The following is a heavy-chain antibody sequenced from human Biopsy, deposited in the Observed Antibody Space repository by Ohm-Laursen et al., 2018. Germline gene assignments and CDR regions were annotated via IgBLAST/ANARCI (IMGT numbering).Heavy chain of an antibody. CDR2: VYYTGST. J-gene: IGHJ2*01. Sequence: PSDTLSPTCTVSGDSISSYYWSWIRQPPGKGLQWIGYVYYTGSTDYNPSLQSRVTISVDTSKNHFSLRLRSVTPADTAIYYCARDRGYYSDRTVPGYFDLWGRGTLVTVSS. CDR3: ARDRGYYSDRTVPGYFDL. D-gene: IGHD3-22*01. V-gene: IGHV4-59*01. CDR1: GDSISSYY.